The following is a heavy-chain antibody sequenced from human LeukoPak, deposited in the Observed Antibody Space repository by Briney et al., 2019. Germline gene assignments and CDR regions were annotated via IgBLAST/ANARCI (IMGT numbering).Heavy chain of an antibody. CDR2: IYTSGST. J-gene: IGHJ4*02. CDR3: AREEALGSGSFDY. V-gene: IGHV4-61*02. Sequence: SQTLSLTCEVSGDSLSSGGYSWSWIRQPAGKGLEWIGRIYTSGSTNYNPSLKSRVTISVDTSKNQFSLKLSSVTAADTAVYYCAREEALGSGSFDYWGQGTLVTVSS. CDR1: GDSLSSGGYS. D-gene: IGHD1-26*01.